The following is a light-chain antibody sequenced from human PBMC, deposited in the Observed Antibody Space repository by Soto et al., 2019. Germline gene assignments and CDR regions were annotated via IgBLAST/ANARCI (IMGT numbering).Light chain of an antibody. CDR2: EGS. CDR3: CSYAGSSTFSV. Sequence: DLTQASSGFGSPGQSITIPLPGTSRDFGSYNLVSWYQQHPGKAPKLMIYEGSKRPSGVSNRFSGSKSGNTASLTISGLQAEDEADYYCCSYAGSSTFSVFGTGTKVTVL. V-gene: IGLV2-23*01. J-gene: IGLJ1*01. CDR1: SRDFGSYNL.